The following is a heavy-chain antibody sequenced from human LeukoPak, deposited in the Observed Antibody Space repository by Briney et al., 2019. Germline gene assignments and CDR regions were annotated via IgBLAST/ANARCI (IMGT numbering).Heavy chain of an antibody. CDR1: GYTFTSYG. V-gene: IGHV1-18*01. CDR3: ARVLVKTRGNYFHDDY. CDR2: ISAYDDKR. J-gene: IGHJ4*02. D-gene: IGHD2/OR15-2a*01. Sequence: ASVKVSCKASGYTFTSYGISWARQAPGQGLEWMGWISAYDDKRNSVQRFQDRITMTTDTSTSTSYLELRNLRSDDTAVYYCARVLVKTRGNYFHDDYWGQGTLVAVSS.